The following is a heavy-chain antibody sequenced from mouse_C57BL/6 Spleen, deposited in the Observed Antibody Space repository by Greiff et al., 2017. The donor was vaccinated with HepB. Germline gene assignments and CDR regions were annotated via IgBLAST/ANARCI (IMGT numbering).Heavy chain of an antibody. J-gene: IGHJ3*01. CDR3: ARITTVVPI. CDR1: GYTFTDYY. V-gene: IGHV1-26*01. Sequence: EVQLQQSGPELVKPGASVKISCKASGYTFTDYYMNWVKQSHGKSLEWIGDINPNNGGTSYNQKFKGKATLTVDKSSSTAYMELRSLTSEDSAVYYCARITTVVPIWGQGTLVTVSA. CDR2: INPNNGGT. D-gene: IGHD1-1*01.